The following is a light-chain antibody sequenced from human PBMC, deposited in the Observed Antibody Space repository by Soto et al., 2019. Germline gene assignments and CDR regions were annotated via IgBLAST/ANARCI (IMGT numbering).Light chain of an antibody. CDR1: QTVGNNY. CDR3: HQYAFSPLT. V-gene: IGKV3-20*01. CDR2: NAF. Sequence: EILLTQSPGTLSLSPGERATLSCRASQTVGNNYLAWFQQKPGQTPRLVIYNAFSRATGVPDRFSGSGSGTDFTLTISRLEPEDFAVYYCHQYAFSPLTFGQGTKVDIK. J-gene: IGKJ2*01.